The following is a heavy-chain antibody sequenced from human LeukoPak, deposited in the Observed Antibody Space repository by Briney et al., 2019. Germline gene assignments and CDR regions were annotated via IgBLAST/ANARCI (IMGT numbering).Heavy chain of an antibody. CDR3: ARLQYSSGWFDY. Sequence: PSETLSLTCTVSGGSISSYYWSWIRQPPGEGLEWIGYIYYSGSTNYNPSLKSRVTISVDTSKNQFSLKLSSVTAADTAVYYCARLQYSSGWFDYWGQGTLVTVSS. J-gene: IGHJ4*02. D-gene: IGHD6-19*01. CDR2: IYYSGST. CDR1: GGSISSYY. V-gene: IGHV4-59*08.